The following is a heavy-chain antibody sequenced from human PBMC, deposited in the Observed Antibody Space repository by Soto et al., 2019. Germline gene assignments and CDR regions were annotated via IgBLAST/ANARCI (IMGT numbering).Heavy chain of an antibody. CDR3: AREIRGGWFDP. CDR2: IYYSGST. J-gene: IGHJ5*02. CDR1: GGSISSYY. D-gene: IGHD3-10*01. V-gene: IGHV4-59*01. Sequence: SSATLSITCTVSGGSISSYYWSWIRPPPGKGLEWIGYIYYSGSTNYNPSLKSRVTISVDTSKNQFSLRLSSVTAADTAVYYCAREIRGGWFDPWGQGTLVTVSS.